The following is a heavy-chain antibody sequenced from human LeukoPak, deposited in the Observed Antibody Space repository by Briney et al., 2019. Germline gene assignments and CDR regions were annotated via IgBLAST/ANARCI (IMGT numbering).Heavy chain of an antibody. CDR1: RGTFSNYA. CDR2: IIPKFAIA. V-gene: IGHV1-69*13. Sequence: ASVKVSCKASRGTFSNYAISWVRQAPGQGLEWMGQIIPKFAIAHYAQKFQGRVTITADESTSTAYLELSSLRSEDTAVYYCARALPIAAAGWGFDPWGQGTLVTVSS. D-gene: IGHD6-13*01. CDR3: ARALPIAAAGWGFDP. J-gene: IGHJ5*02.